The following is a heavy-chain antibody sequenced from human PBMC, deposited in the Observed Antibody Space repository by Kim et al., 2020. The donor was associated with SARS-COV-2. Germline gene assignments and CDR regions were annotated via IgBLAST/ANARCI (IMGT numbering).Heavy chain of an antibody. CDR3: ARAKGVRGVNLNWFDP. D-gene: IGHD3-10*01. CDR1: GGSISSGGYY. J-gene: IGHJ5*02. V-gene: IGHV4-31*03. CDR2: IYYSGST. Sequence: SETLSLTCTVSGGSISSGGYYWSWIRQHPGKGLEWIGYIYYSGSTYYNPSLKSRVTIAVDTSKNQFSLKLSSVTAADTAVYYCARAKGVRGVNLNWFDPWGQGTLVTVSS.